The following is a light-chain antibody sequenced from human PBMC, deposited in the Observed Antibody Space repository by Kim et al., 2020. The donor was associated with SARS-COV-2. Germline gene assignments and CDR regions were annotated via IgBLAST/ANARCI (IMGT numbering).Light chain of an antibody. CDR2: DPT. CDR1: TGVVNSNHY. Sequence: GEVVTLSCGTSTGVVNSNHYSYWRQQTAGPAPQTLIYDPTTTRSCTPARSSGSLVGGLPALTLSGAQSEDEAVYYCLLSYGDTRVFGGGTKLTVL. CDR3: LLSYGDTRV. V-gene: IGLV7-46*01. J-gene: IGLJ3*02.